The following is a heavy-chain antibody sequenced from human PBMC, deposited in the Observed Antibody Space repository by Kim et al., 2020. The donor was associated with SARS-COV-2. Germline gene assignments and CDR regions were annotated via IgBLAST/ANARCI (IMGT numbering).Heavy chain of an antibody. CDR3: ARGDWGIVVVPAAPKSGMDV. CDR1: GFTFSSYW. CDR2: INSDGSST. V-gene: IGHV3-74*01. J-gene: IGHJ6*02. Sequence: GGSLRLSCAASGFTFSSYWMHWVRQAPGKRLVWVSRINSDGSSTSYADSVKGRFTISRDNAKNTLYLQMNSLRAEDTAVYYCARGDWGIVVVPAAPKSGMDVWGQGTTVTVSS. D-gene: IGHD2-2*01.